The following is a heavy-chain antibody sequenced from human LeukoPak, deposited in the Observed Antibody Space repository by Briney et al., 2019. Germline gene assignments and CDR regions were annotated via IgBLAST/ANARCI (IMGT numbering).Heavy chain of an antibody. CDR3: ARAGWAWIQGFDI. CDR2: IKHSGST. V-gene: IGHV4-34*01. D-gene: IGHD5-18*01. Sequence: SETLSLTCAVYGGSFSGYYWSCIPQPPGKGGGCSGEIKHSGSTNYNPSLKSRVTITVDTSKNQFSLKLSSVTAADTAVYYCARAGWAWIQGFDIWGQGTMVTVSS. J-gene: IGHJ3*02. CDR1: GGSFSGYY.